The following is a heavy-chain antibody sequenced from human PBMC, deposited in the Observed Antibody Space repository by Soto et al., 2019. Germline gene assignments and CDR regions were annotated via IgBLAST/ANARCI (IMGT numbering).Heavy chain of an antibody. D-gene: IGHD6-13*01. V-gene: IGHV1-2*04. J-gene: IGHJ5*02. CDR2: INPNSGGT. CDR3: ARVGVYSSSPWVWFDP. Sequence: QVPLVQSGAEVKKPGASVKVSCKASGYTFTGYYMHWVRQAPGQGLEWMGWINPNSGGTNYAQKFQGWVTMTRDTSISTAYMELSRLRSDDTAVYYCARVGVYSSSPWVWFDPWGQGTLVTVSS. CDR1: GYTFTGYY.